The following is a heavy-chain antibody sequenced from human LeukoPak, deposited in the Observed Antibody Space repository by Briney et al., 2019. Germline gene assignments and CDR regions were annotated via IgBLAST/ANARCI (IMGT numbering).Heavy chain of an antibody. CDR3: ARQRGGSRFDY. V-gene: IGHV4-39*01. CDR1: GGSISSSRYY. D-gene: IGHD6-13*01. Sequence: SETLSLTCTVSGGSISSSRYYWGWIRQPPGKGLEWIGSIDYSESTYYNPSLKSRVTISVDTSKNQFSLKLSSVTAADTAVYYCARQRGGSRFDYWGQGTLVTVSS. CDR2: IDYSEST. J-gene: IGHJ4*02.